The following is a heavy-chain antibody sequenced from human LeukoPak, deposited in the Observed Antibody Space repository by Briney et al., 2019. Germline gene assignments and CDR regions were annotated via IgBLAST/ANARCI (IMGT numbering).Heavy chain of an antibody. CDR3: ARHLRGYYYDSSGYYYAYYFDY. Sequence: PSETLSLTCTVSGGSISSYYWSWIRQPPGKGLEWIGYIYYSGSTNYNPSLKSRVTISVDTSKNQFSLKLSSVTAADTAVYYCARHLRGYYYDSSGYYYAYYFDYWGQGTLVTVSS. CDR1: GGSISSYY. J-gene: IGHJ4*02. D-gene: IGHD3-22*01. V-gene: IGHV4-59*08. CDR2: IYYSGST.